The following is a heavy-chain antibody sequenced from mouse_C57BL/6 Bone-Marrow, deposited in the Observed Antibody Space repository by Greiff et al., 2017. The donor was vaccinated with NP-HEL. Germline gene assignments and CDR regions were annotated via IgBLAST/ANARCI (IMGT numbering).Heavy chain of an antibody. CDR3: ARRERYSNFYAMDY. CDR2: ISGGGGNT. Sequence: DVKLVESGGGLVKPGGSLKLSCAASGFTFSSYTMSWVRQTPEKRLEWVATISGGGGNTYYPDSVKGRFTISRDNATNTLYLQMSSLRSEDTALYYCARRERYSNFYAMDYWGQGTSVTVSS. CDR1: GFTFSSYT. V-gene: IGHV5-9*01. D-gene: IGHD2-5*01. J-gene: IGHJ4*01.